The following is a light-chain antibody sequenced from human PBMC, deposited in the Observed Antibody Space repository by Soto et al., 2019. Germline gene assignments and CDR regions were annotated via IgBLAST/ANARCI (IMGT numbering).Light chain of an antibody. Sequence: DIPMTQSPSSLSASVGDRVTITCQASQDINKNLIWYQQKPGKATKLLIYDASDLETGVPSRFSGSGSGTGFTFTISSLQPEDFATYYCQQYESLPLTVGQGTRLEIK. CDR3: QQYESLPLT. CDR2: DAS. J-gene: IGKJ5*01. V-gene: IGKV1-33*01. CDR1: QDINKN.